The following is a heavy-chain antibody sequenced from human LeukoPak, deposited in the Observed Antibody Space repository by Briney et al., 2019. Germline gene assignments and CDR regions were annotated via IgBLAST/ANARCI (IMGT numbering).Heavy chain of an antibody. J-gene: IGHJ5*02. CDR2: INHSGST. V-gene: IGHV4-34*01. Sequence: PSETLSLTCAVYGGSFSGYYWSWIRQPPGKGLEWIGEINHSGSTNYNPSLKSRVTISVDTSKNQFSLKLSSVTAADTAVYYCARDGLFYGSETGWFDPWGQGTLVTVSS. CDR3: ARDGLFYGSETGWFDP. CDR1: GGSFSGYY. D-gene: IGHD3-10*01.